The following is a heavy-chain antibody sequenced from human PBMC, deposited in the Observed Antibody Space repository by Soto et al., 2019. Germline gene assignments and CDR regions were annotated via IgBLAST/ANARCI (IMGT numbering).Heavy chain of an antibody. V-gene: IGHV1-8*02. CDR3: PPVTKTYYWFDP. J-gene: IGHJ5*02. CDR2: MNPNSGNS. Sequence: QVQLVQSGAEVKKPGASVKVSCKASGYTFTSYDINWVRQATGQGLEWIGSMNPNSGNSGYAQKFQGRVTLTRHTSISTGYMEPSSLRSEYTAVYYCPPVTKTYYWFDPWAQGTLVTFSS. D-gene: IGHD4-4*01. CDR1: GYTFTSYD.